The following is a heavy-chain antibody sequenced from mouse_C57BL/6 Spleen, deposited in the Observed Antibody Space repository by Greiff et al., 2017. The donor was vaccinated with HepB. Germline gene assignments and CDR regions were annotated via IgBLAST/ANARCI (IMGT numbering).Heavy chain of an antibody. D-gene: IGHD1-1*01. CDR3: ARRSYYGSSYLGYFDV. CDR2: IYPSDSET. V-gene: IGHV1-61*01. CDR1: GYTFTSYW. Sequence: QVQLQQPGAELVRPGSSVKLSCKASGYTFTSYWMDWVKQRPGQGLEWIGNIYPSDSETHYNQKFKDKATLTVDNSSSTAYMQLSSLTSEDSAVYYCARRSYYGSSYLGYFDVWGTGTTVTVSS. J-gene: IGHJ1*03.